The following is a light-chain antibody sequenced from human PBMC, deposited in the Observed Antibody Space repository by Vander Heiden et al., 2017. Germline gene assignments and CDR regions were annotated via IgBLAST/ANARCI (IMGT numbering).Light chain of an antibody. Sequence: QSVLTQPPSVSGAPGQSVTISCPGSSSNIGAGYDVHWYQQLPGTAPKLLIYGNSNRPSGVPDRCSGSKSGTSASLAITGLQAEDEADYYCQSYDSSLSGSYVFGTGTKVTVL. J-gene: IGLJ1*01. CDR1: SSNIGAGYD. V-gene: IGLV1-40*01. CDR2: GNS. CDR3: QSYDSSLSGSYV.